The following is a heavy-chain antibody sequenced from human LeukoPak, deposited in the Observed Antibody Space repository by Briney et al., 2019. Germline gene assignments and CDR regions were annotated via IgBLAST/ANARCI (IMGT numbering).Heavy chain of an antibody. CDR2: INPNSGGT. J-gene: IGHJ5*02. D-gene: IGHD3-22*01. V-gene: IGHV1-2*02. CDR1: GYTCTGYY. CDR3: ARWDYYDSSGYPTGGPYNWFDP. Sequence: ASVKVSCKASGYTCTGYYMHWVRQAPGQGLEWMGWINPNSGGTNYAQKFQGMVTMTRDTSISTAYMELSRLRSDDTAVYYCARWDYYDSSGYPTGGPYNWFDPWGQRTLVTVSS.